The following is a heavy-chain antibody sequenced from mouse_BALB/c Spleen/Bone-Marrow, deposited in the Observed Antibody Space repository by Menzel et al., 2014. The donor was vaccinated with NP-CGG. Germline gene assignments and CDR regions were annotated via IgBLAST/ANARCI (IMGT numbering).Heavy chain of an antibody. CDR3: ACLDGVGTAY. CDR1: GFTFSSYA. D-gene: IGHD4-1*01. CDR2: ISSGGIYT. J-gene: IGHJ2*01. Sequence: EVKLVESGGDLVKPGGSLKLSCAASGFTFSSYAMSWVRLTPETRLEWVATISSGGIYTYYPNTVKGRFTISRDNAKNTLYLQMSSLRSEDTAMYYCACLDGVGTAYWGQGTTLTVSS. V-gene: IGHV5-9-1*01.